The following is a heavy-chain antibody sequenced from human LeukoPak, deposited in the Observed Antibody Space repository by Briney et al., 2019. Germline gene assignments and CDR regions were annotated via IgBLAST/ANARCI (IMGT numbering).Heavy chain of an antibody. D-gene: IGHD3-3*01. CDR1: GYTFTSYA. CDR2: INTNTGNP. V-gene: IGHV7-4-1*02. CDR3: AREGSPDYDFWSGYRPDAFDI. J-gene: IGHJ3*02. Sequence: ASVKVSCKASGYTFTSYAMNWVRQAPGQGLEWMGWINTNTGNPTYAQGFTGRFVFSLDTSVSTAYLQISSLKAEDTAVYYCAREGSPDYDFWSGYRPDAFDIRGQGTMVTVSS.